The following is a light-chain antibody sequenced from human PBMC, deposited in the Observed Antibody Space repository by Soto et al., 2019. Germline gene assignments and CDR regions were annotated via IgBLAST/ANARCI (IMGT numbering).Light chain of an antibody. J-gene: IGLJ2*01. Sequence: QSALTQPASVSGSPGQSITISCTGTSSDVGGYNYVSWYQQHPGKAPKLMIYEVSDRPSGVSNRFSGSKSGNTASLTISGLQAEDEADYYCCSYTSRSTRVVFGGGTKVTVL. CDR2: EVS. CDR1: SSDVGGYNY. V-gene: IGLV2-14*01. CDR3: CSYTSRSTRVV.